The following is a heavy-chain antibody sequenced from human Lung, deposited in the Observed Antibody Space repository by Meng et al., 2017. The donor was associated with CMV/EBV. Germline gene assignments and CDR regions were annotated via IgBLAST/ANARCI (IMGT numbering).Heavy chain of an antibody. CDR2: ISNSGST. V-gene: IGHV4-59*01. Sequence: SETXSLXCTVSGGSISTYYWNWLRQLPGKGLEWIGYISNSGSTDYNPSLKSRVTISVDTSKNQFSLKLTSVTAADTAVYYCARFDMDVEGYYGMDVLGQGXTVTVSS. J-gene: IGHJ6*02. CDR1: GGSISTYY. D-gene: IGHD2-15*01. CDR3: ARFDMDVEGYYGMDV.